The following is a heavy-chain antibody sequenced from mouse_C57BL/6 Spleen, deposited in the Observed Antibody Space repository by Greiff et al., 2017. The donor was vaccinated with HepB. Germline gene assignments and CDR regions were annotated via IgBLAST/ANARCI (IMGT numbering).Heavy chain of an antibody. J-gene: IGHJ2*01. CDR1: GYTFTNYL. D-gene: IGHD2-4*01. Sequence: QVQLQQSGAELVRPGTSVKVSCKASGYTFTNYLIEWVKQRPGQGLEWIGVINPGSGGTNYNEKFKGKATLTADKSSSTAYMQLSSLTSEDSAVYFCARARDDSVFFDYWGQGTTLTVSS. V-gene: IGHV1-54*01. CDR3: ARARDDSVFFDY. CDR2: INPGSGGT.